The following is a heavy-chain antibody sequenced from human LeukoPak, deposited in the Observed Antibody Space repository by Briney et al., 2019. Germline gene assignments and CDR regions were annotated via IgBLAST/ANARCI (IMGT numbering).Heavy chain of an antibody. D-gene: IGHD2-15*01. V-gene: IGHV5-51*01. Sequence: GESLKISCKGSGYSFTSCWIGWVRQMPGKGLEWMGIIYPGDSDTRYSPSFQGQVTISADKSISTAYLQWSSLKASDTAMYYCARKEWVVVAATEGWFDPWGQGTLVTVSS. CDR1: GYSFTSCW. J-gene: IGHJ5*02. CDR3: ARKEWVVVAATEGWFDP. CDR2: IYPGDSDT.